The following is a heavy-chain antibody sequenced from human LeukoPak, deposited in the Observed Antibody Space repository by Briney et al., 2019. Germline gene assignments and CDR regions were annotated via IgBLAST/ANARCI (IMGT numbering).Heavy chain of an antibody. J-gene: IGHJ5*02. CDR3: ARGRDYDFWSGFPPVLNWFDP. V-gene: IGHV4-59*01. CDR1: GGSISSYY. CDR2: IYYSGST. Sequence: SETLSLTCTVSGGSISSYYWSWIRQPPGKGLEWIGYIYYSGSTNYNPSLKSRVTISVDTSKNQFSLKLCSVTAADTAVYYCARGRDYDFWSGFPPVLNWFDPWGQGTLVTVSS. D-gene: IGHD3-3*01.